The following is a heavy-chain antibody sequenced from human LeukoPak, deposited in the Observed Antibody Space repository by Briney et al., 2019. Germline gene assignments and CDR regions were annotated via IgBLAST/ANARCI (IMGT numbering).Heavy chain of an antibody. V-gene: IGHV1-18*01. Sequence: ASVKVSCKASGYIFTSYGISWVRQAPGQGLEWMGWISAYNGNTNYAQKLQGRVTMTTDTSTSTAYMELRSLRSDDTAVYYCARDRDSSSSLYYYYYGMDVWGQGTTVTVSS. J-gene: IGHJ6*02. CDR3: ARDRDSSSSLYYYYYGMDV. CDR1: GYIFTSYG. CDR2: ISAYNGNT. D-gene: IGHD6-6*01.